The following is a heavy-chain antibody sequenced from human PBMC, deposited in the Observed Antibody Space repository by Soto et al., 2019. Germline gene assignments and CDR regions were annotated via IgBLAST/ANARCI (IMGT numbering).Heavy chain of an antibody. D-gene: IGHD3-10*01. V-gene: IGHV3-23*01. Sequence: EVQLFESGGGLVQPGGSLRLSCAASGFTFSNYAMTWVRQAPGKGLDWVSTLSGNGADTYYPDSVKGRFTISRDNSKNTLFLQMNSLTAEDTAVYYCTKKDGSGSYVDYWGQGTLVTVSS. CDR3: TKKDGSGSYVDY. CDR2: LSGNGADT. CDR1: GFTFSNYA. J-gene: IGHJ4*02.